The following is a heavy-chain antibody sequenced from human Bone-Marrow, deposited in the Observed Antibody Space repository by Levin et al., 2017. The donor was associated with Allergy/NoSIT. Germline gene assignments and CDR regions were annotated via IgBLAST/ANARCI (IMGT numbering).Heavy chain of an antibody. Sequence: GGSLRLSCAASGFTFSDYYMSWIRQAPGKGLEWVSYISSSSSYTNYADSVKGRFTISRDNAKNSLYLQMNSLRAEDTAVYYCARGDSPIAVAGTRRWAWYFDLWGRGTLVTVSS. D-gene: IGHD6-19*01. CDR2: ISSSSSYT. J-gene: IGHJ2*01. CDR3: ARGDSPIAVAGTRRWAWYFDL. CDR1: GFTFSDYY. V-gene: IGHV3-11*05.